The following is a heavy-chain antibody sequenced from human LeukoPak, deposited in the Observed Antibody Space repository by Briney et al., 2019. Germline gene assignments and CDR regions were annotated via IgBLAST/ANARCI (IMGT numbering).Heavy chain of an antibody. Sequence: GRSLRLSCAASGFTFSSYGMHWVRQAPGKGLEWVAFIRYDGSNKYYADSVKGRFTISRDNSKNTLYLQMNSLRAEDTAVYYCAKSPKRNISVLEWLSDFDYWGQGTLVTVSS. CDR1: GFTFSSYG. CDR2: IRYDGSNK. CDR3: AKSPKRNISVLEWLSDFDY. J-gene: IGHJ4*02. V-gene: IGHV3-30*02. D-gene: IGHD3-3*01.